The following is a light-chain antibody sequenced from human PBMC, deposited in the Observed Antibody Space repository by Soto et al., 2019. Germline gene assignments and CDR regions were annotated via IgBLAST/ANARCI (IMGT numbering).Light chain of an antibody. CDR2: GAS. Sequence: EIVLTQSPGTLSLSRGERATLSCRTSQSVSNRYLAWYQQKPGQAPRLLIQGASSRATGVPDRFRGSGSGTDFTLTISRLEPEDFAGYYCQQYGSSPITFGQGTRLEIK. CDR3: QQYGSSPIT. J-gene: IGKJ5*01. V-gene: IGKV3-20*01. CDR1: QSVSNRY.